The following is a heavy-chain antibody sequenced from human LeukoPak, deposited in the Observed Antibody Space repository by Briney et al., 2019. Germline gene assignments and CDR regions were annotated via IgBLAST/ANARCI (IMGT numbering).Heavy chain of an antibody. CDR3: ARGRRDGSYYFDY. V-gene: IGHV4-59*01. CDR1: GGSINSYF. CDR2: VYYTGST. J-gene: IGHJ4*02. Sequence: SETLSLTCTVSGGSINSYFWSWIRQSPGKGLEWIGYVYYTGSTNYNPSLKSHFTISMDTSKNQFSLKLSSVTVADTAVYYCARGRRDGSYYFDYWGQGTLVTVSS.